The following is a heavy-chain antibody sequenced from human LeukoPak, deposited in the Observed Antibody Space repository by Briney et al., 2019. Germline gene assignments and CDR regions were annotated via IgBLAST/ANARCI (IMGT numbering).Heavy chain of an antibody. Sequence: GSLRLSCAASGFTFSSYAMSWVRQAPGKGLEWVSGISGSGGSTYYADSVKGRFTISRDNSKNTLYLQMNSLRVEDTAVYYCAKVSSGWYYFDYWGQGTLVTVSA. J-gene: IGHJ4*02. CDR1: GFTFSSYA. CDR2: ISGSGGST. V-gene: IGHV3-23*01. CDR3: AKVSSGWYYFDY. D-gene: IGHD6-19*01.